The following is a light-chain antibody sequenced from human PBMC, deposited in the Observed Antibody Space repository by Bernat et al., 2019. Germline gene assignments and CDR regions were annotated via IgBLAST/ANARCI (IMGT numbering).Light chain of an antibody. CDR3: CSYAGSYNYV. CDR1: SSDVGGYKY. V-gene: IGLV2-11*01. CDR2: DVS. J-gene: IGLJ1*01. Sequence: QSALTQPRSVSGSPGQSVTISCTGTSSDVGGYKYVSWYQQHPGKAPKLMSYDVSKRPSGVPDRFSGSKSGNTASLTISGLQAEDEADYYCCSYAGSYNYVFETGTKVTVL.